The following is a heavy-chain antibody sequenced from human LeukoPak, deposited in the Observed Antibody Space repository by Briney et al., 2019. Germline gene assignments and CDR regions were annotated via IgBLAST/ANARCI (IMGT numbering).Heavy chain of an antibody. D-gene: IGHD6-13*01. Sequence: ASVKVSCKASGYTFTSYGIRWVRQAPGQGLEWMGWISAYNGNTNYAQKLQGRVTMTTDTSTSTAYMELRSLRSDDTAVYYCAISFGQQLVRDFDYWGQGTLVTVSS. J-gene: IGHJ4*02. CDR1: GYTFTSYG. CDR3: AISFGQQLVRDFDY. CDR2: ISAYNGNT. V-gene: IGHV1-18*01.